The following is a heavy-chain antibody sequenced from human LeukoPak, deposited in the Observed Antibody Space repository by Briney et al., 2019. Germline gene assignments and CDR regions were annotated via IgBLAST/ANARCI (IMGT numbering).Heavy chain of an antibody. D-gene: IGHD4-17*01. J-gene: IGHJ5*02. CDR2: INAGNGNT. CDR3: ATVRGYGDYDWFDP. V-gene: IGHV1-3*01. CDR1: GYTFTSYA. Sequence: ASVKVSCKASGYTFTSYAMHWVRQAPGQRLEWMGWINAGNGNTKYSQKFQGRVTITRDTSASTAYMELSSLRSEDTAVYYCATVRGYGDYDWFDPWGQGTLVTVSS.